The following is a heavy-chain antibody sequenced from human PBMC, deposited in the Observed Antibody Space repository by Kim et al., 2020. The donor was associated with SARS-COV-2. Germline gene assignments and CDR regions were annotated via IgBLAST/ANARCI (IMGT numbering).Heavy chain of an antibody. J-gene: IGHJ4*02. CDR1: GGSFSGYH. V-gene: IGHV4-34*01. D-gene: IGHD5-12*01. CDR2: VNLGGRT. Sequence: SETLSLTCAVYGGSFSGYHWSWIRQPPGKGLEWIGEVNLGGRTNYNPSLKSRVTISVDTSKNQFSLRLSAVTAADTAVYYCARVGIGDSGYGRRHFDYWGQGTLVTASS. CDR3: ARVGIGDSGYGRRHFDY.